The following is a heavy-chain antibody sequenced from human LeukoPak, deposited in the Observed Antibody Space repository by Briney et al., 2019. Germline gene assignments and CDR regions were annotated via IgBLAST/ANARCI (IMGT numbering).Heavy chain of an antibody. CDR2: IHPSGGST. CDR1: GYTFTNYY. J-gene: IGHJ4*02. V-gene: IGHV1-46*01. D-gene: IGHD5-12*01. Sequence: ASVKVSCKASGYTFTNYYMHWVRQVPGQGLEWMGIIHPSGGSTSNAQKFQGRVTMTRDTSASTVYMAMSGLRSEDTAVYYCAREGRMLYGGYDPAFDYWGQGTLVTVSS. CDR3: AREGRMLYGGYDPAFDY.